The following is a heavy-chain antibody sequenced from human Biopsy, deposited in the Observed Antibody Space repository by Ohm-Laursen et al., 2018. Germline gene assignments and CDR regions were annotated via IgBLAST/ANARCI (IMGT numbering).Heavy chain of an antibody. V-gene: IGHV4-59*01. Sequence: GTLSLTCTVSGGSISSDYWSWIRQTPGKGLEWIGYIYYSGSTNYNPSLKNRVTISVDTSKNQFSLRLNSVTAADTAVYHCARATNSTGWPYYYFYGMDVWGQGTTVTVSS. J-gene: IGHJ6*02. D-gene: IGHD2/OR15-2a*01. CDR2: IYYSGST. CDR3: ARATNSTGWPYYYFYGMDV. CDR1: GGSISSDY.